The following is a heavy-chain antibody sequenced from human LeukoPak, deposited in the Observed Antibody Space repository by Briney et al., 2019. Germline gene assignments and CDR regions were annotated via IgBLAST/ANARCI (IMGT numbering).Heavy chain of an antibody. CDR3: ARTVTTGSYYIDY. Sequence: GSLRLSCAASAFTFSNYAMYWVRQAPGKGLGWVSGISGNGGTTSHADSVKGRFTISRDNSKDTLYVQMSSLRAEDTAVYYCARTVTTGSYYIDYWGQGTLVTVSS. CDR2: ISGNGGTT. CDR1: AFTFSNYA. D-gene: IGHD1-1*01. J-gene: IGHJ4*02. V-gene: IGHV3-23*01.